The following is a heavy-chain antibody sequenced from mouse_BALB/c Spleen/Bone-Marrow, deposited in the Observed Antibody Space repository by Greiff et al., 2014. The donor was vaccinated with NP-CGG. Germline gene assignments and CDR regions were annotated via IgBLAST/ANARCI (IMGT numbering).Heavy chain of an antibody. CDR3: ARGWDYEGYFDY. D-gene: IGHD2-4*01. CDR1: GYSFTSYT. CDR2: INPSSGYT. J-gene: IGHJ2*01. Sequence: QVQLQQSGAGLARPGASVKMSCKASGYSFTSYTMHWVKQRPRQGLEWIGYINPSSGYTNYNQKFKDKATLTADKSSSTAYMQLSSLTSKDSAVYYCARGWDYEGYFDYWGQGTTLTVSS. V-gene: IGHV1-4*01.